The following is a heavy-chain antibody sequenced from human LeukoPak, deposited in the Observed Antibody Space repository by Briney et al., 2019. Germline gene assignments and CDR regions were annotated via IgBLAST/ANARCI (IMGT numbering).Heavy chain of an antibody. V-gene: IGHV3-30*04. J-gene: IGHJ4*02. D-gene: IGHD1-26*01. CDR2: IPYDGSNK. CDR1: GFTFSSYA. CDR3: ARAVGATIQRTPDY. Sequence: PGGSLRLSCAASGFTFSSYAMHWVRQAPGKGLEWVAVIPYDGSNKYYADSVKGRFTISRDNSKNTLYLQMNSLRAEDTAVYYCARAVGATIQRTPDYWGQGTLVTVSS.